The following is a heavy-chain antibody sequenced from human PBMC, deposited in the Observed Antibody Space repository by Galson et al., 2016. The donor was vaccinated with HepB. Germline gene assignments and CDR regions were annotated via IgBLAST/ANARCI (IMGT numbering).Heavy chain of an antibody. CDR1: GFTFSDYY. D-gene: IGHD2-21*02. Sequence: PRLSCAASGFTFSDYYMSWIRQAPGKELEWVSYISVTSTYTNYADSVKGRFTVSRDNAKNSLYLQMNTLRAEDTAIYYCARDRGSYCGGDCSDYYFDYWGQGTLVTVSS. J-gene: IGHJ4*02. CDR3: ARDRGSYCGGDCSDYYFDY. CDR2: ISVTSTYT. V-gene: IGHV3-11*06.